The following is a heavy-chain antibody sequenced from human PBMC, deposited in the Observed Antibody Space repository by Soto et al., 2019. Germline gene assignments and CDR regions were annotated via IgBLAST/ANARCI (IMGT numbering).Heavy chain of an antibody. J-gene: IGHJ4*02. CDR3: ARELAAAGSFHY. CDR2: ISTSGSTI. D-gene: IGHD6-13*01. Sequence: PGGSLRLSCAASGFTFSRYEMNWVRQAPGKGLEWISYISTSGSTIYYADSVKGRFTISRDNAKNSLYLQMNSLRAEDTAVYYCARELAAAGSFHYWGQGTLVTVSS. CDR1: GFTFSRYE. V-gene: IGHV3-48*03.